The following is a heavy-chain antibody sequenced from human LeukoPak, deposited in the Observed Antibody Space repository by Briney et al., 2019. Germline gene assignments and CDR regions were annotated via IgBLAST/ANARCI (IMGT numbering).Heavy chain of an antibody. CDR3: TRGKYSNGADSFDM. Sequence: GESLKISCKGFGYSFTNYWIGWVRQMPGKGLEWLGNVYPGDFRTEYSPSFRGRVTISLDKSITTAYLQLNSLQAADIAMYYCTRGKYSNGADSFDMWGQGTMVTVSS. CDR2: VYPGDFRT. J-gene: IGHJ3*02. D-gene: IGHD5-18*01. V-gene: IGHV5-51*01. CDR1: GYSFTNYW.